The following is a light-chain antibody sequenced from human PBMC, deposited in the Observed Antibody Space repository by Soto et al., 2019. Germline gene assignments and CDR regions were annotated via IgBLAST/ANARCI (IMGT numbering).Light chain of an antibody. J-gene: IGKJ4*01. CDR1: QSVGSD. CDR2: DIF. V-gene: IGKV3D-15*01. Sequence: EIVMTQSPATLSVSPGERGTLSCRASQSVGSDLAWYQQKPGQPPRLVIYDIFTRDTGVPTRISGSGSGTEFTLTISSLQSEDFKVYYCQQYNSWPLTFGGGTKVDIK. CDR3: QQYNSWPLT.